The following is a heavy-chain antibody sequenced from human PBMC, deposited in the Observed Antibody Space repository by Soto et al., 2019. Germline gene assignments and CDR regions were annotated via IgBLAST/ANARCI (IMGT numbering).Heavy chain of an antibody. D-gene: IGHD2-2*01. J-gene: IGHJ4*02. Sequence: EVQLVESGGGVVRPGGSLRLSCAASGFTFDDYGMSWVRQAPGKGLEWVSGINWNGGSTGYADSVKGRFTISRDNAKNCLYLQMNSLRAEDTALYYCARDNCSSTSCSVGFDYWGQGTLVTVSS. CDR2: INWNGGST. CDR1: GFTFDDYG. CDR3: ARDNCSSTSCSVGFDY. V-gene: IGHV3-20*04.